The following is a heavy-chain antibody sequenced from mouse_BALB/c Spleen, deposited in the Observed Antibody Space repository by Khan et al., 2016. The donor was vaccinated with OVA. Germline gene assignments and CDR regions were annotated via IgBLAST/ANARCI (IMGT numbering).Heavy chain of an antibody. CDR1: GYTFTNYG. J-gene: IGHJ4*01. CDR3: ARPRCFSYVMDY. Sequence: QIQLVLSGPELKKPGETVKISCKASGYTFTNYGMNWVKQAPGKGLKWMGWINTYTGEPTYADDFKGRFAFSLETSASTAYLQINNLKNEDTATYFCARPRCFSYVMDYWGQGTSVTVSS. V-gene: IGHV9-3-1*01. CDR2: INTYTGEP.